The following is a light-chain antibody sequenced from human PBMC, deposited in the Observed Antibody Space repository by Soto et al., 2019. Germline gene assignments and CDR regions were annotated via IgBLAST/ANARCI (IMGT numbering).Light chain of an antibody. CDR2: WTS. Sequence: DIVMTQSPDSLAVSLGERATINCKSSQSVSHISNNKSYLAWYQQKSGQPPKLLIYWTSTRESGVPDLFGGSGSATYFTLTISSLQAEDVAVYYCQQFYSSPFTFGPGTKVDIK. CDR1: QSVSHISNNKSY. J-gene: IGKJ3*01. V-gene: IGKV4-1*01. CDR3: QQFYSSPFT.